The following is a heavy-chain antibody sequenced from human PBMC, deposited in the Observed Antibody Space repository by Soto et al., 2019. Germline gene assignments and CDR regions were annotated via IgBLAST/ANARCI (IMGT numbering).Heavy chain of an antibody. CDR1: GYSFTSYW. Sequence: GESLKISCKGSGYSFTSYWIGWVRQMPGKGLEWMGIIYPGDSDTRYSPSFQGQVTISADKSISTAYLQGSSLKASDTAMYYCARQKLEYQLLSPYYYYGMDVWGQGTTVTVSS. CDR2: IYPGDSDT. V-gene: IGHV5-51*01. J-gene: IGHJ6*02. CDR3: ARQKLEYQLLSPYYYYGMDV. D-gene: IGHD2-2*01.